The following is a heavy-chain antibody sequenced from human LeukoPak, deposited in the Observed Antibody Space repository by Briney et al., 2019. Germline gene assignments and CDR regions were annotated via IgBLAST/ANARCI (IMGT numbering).Heavy chain of an antibody. CDR1: GYSFSDYH. Sequence: ASVKVSCKASGYSFSDYHINWVRQASGQGPEWMGWINPNNGDTDYAKAFQGRVTMTRDTSTSTVYMELSSLRSEDTAVYYCARSQPDLPGGIDYWGQGTLVTVSS. J-gene: IGHJ4*02. D-gene: IGHD3-16*01. CDR2: INPNNGDT. CDR3: ARSQPDLPGGIDY. V-gene: IGHV1-2*02.